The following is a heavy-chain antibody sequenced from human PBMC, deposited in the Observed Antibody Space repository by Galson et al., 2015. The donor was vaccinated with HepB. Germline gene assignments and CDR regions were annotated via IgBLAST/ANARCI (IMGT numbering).Heavy chain of an antibody. CDR1: GYTFTDYD. CDR2: ISPYSGGT. D-gene: IGHD6-13*01. Sequence: SVKVSCKASGYTFTDYDIHWVRQAPGQGLEWMGRISPYSGGTNYAQKFQGRVTMTTDTSISTAYMDLRRLRSDDTAVYYCARSGIGGAGCRFDSWGQGTLVTVSS. CDR3: ARSGIGGAGCRFDS. J-gene: IGHJ5*01. V-gene: IGHV1-2*06.